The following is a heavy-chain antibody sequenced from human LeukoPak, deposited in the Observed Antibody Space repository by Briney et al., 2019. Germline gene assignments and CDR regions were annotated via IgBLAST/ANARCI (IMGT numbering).Heavy chain of an antibody. CDR2: ISGSGGST. D-gene: IGHD3-3*01. CDR3: AGITSMDV. Sequence: PGGSLRLSCAASGFTFSDYYMSWISQAPGKGLEWVSAISGSGGSTYYADSVKGRFTISRDNSKNTLYMQMKSLRAEDPAVYYCAGITSMDVWGQGTTVTVSS. V-gene: IGHV3-23*01. CDR1: GFTFSDYY. J-gene: IGHJ6*02.